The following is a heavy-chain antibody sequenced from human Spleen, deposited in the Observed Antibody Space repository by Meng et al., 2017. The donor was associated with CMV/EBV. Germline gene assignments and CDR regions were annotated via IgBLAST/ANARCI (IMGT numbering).Heavy chain of an antibody. Sequence: GGSLRLSCAASGFTFSNYDMHWVRQPTGKGLEWVSAIGAAGDTFYPGSVKGQFTISRENAKNSLHLKMNSLRAGDTAVYYCARESSGGMDVWGQGTTVTVSS. CDR1: GFTFSNYD. CDR3: ARESSGGMDV. V-gene: IGHV3-13*01. J-gene: IGHJ6*01. D-gene: IGHD2-15*01. CDR2: IGAAGDT.